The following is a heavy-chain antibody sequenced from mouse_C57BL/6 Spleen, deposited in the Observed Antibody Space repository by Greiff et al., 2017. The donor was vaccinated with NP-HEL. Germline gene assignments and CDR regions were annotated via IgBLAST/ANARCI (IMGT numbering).Heavy chain of an antibody. J-gene: IGHJ1*03. V-gene: IGHV1-64*01. CDR2: IHPNSGST. CDR3: ARKLTGRYWYFDV. D-gene: IGHD4-1*01. Sequence: QVQLQQSGAELVKPGASVKLSCKASGYTFTSYWMHWVKQRPGQGLEWIGMIHPNSGSTNYNEKFKSKATLTVDKSSSTAYMQLSSLTSEDSAVYYCARKLTGRYWYFDVWGTGTTVTVSS. CDR1: GYTFTSYW.